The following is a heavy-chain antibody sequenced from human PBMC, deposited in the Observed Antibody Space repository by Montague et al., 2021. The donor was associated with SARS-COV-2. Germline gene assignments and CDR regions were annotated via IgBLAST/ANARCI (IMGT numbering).Heavy chain of an antibody. CDR3: ARGGVTIFGVVITGKSLFRY. D-gene: IGHD3-3*01. Sequence: LVKPTQTLTLTCTFSGFSLSTSGMCVSWIRQPPGKGLEWIGSXYYXGSTYYNPSLKSRVTKSVDTSKNQFSLKLSSVTAADTAVYYCARGGVTIFGVVITGKSLFRYWGQGTLVTVSS. CDR1: GFSLSTSGMC. V-gene: IGHV4-39*07. J-gene: IGHJ4*02. CDR2: XYYXGST.